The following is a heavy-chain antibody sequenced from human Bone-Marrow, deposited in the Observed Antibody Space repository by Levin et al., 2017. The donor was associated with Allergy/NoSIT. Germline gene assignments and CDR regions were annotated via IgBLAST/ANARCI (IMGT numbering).Heavy chain of an antibody. D-gene: IGHD3-16*01. J-gene: IGHJ6*02. V-gene: IGHV3-11*01. CDR2: TSSSGSTM. Sequence: LSLTCEASGFIFSDYYMTWIRQAPGKGLEWVSYTSSSGSTMYYADSVKGRFTISRDNAKNLVYLQMNSLRVEDTAVYYCARMGQPWAKFYYYGMDVWGQGTTVSVSS. CDR3: ARMGQPWAKFYYYGMDV. CDR1: GFIFSDYY.